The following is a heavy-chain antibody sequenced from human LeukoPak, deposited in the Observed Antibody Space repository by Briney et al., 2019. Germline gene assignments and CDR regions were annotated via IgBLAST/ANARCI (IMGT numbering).Heavy chain of an antibody. CDR3: ATFDY. V-gene: IGHV3-9*03. CDR2: ISWNGGSI. Sequence: PGRSLRLSCAASGFTFDDYAMHWVRQAPGKGLEWVSGISWNGGSIGYADSVKGRFTISRDNAKNSLYLQMNSLRAEDMALYYCATFDYWGQGTLVTVSS. J-gene: IGHJ4*02. CDR1: GFTFDDYA.